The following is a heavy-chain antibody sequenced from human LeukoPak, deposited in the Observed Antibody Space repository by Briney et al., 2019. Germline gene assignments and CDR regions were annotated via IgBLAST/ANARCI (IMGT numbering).Heavy chain of an antibody. J-gene: IGHJ4*02. V-gene: IGHV3-21*04. Sequence: GGSLRLSCVASGFTFSSSTMNWVRQAPGKGLEWVSSISSSSSYIYYADSVKGRFTISRDNAKNSLYLQMNSLRAEDTAVYYCAHGTMYQLDYWGQGTLVTVSS. D-gene: IGHD2-2*01. CDR2: ISSSSSYI. CDR3: AHGTMYQLDY. CDR1: GFTFSSST.